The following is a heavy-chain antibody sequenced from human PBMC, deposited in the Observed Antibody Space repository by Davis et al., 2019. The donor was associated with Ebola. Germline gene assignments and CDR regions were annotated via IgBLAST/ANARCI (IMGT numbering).Heavy chain of an antibody. D-gene: IGHD2-8*01. CDR1: GYTFTSYD. V-gene: IGHV1-8*01. CDR3: ARDRRSLSMVYASFDY. Sequence: ASVKVSCKASGYTFTSYDINWVRQATGQGLEWMGWMNPNSGNTGYAQKFQGRVTMTRNTSISTAYMELSSLRSEDTAVYYCARDRRSLSMVYASFDYWGQGTLVTVSS. J-gene: IGHJ4*02. CDR2: MNPNSGNT.